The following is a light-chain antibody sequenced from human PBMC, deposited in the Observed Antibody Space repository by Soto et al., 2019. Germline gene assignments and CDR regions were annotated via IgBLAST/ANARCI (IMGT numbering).Light chain of an antibody. CDR3: QQYNTWPPMS. Sequence: EVVVTESPASLSVSPGESATLSCRASQSVSTNLAWYQQRPGQAPRLLIDSASTRANGIPARFSGSGSGTEFTLTISSLQSEDFAIYYCQQYNTWPPMSFGQGTRLEIK. V-gene: IGKV3-15*01. J-gene: IGKJ5*01. CDR2: SAS. CDR1: QSVSTN.